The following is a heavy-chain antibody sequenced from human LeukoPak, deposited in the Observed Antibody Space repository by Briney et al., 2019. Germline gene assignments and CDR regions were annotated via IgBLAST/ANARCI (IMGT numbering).Heavy chain of an antibody. D-gene: IGHD2-15*01. Sequence: ASVKVSCKASGGTFSSYAISWVRQAPGQGLEWMGWISAYNGNTNYAQKLQGRVTMTTDTSTSTAYMELRSLRSDDTAVYYCARASLVVVAAAPAYYYGMDVWGQGTTVTVSS. J-gene: IGHJ6*02. V-gene: IGHV1-18*01. CDR1: GGTFSSYA. CDR3: ARASLVVVAAAPAYYYGMDV. CDR2: ISAYNGNT.